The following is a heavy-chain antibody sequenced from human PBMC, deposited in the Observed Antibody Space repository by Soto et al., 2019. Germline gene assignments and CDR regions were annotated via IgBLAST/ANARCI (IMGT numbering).Heavy chain of an antibody. Sequence: EASVKVSCKASGYTFTSYGISWVRQAPGQGLEWMGWISAYNGNTNYAQKLQGRVTMTTDTSTSTAYMELRSLRSDDTAVYYCAREAMPYYYYGMDVWGQGTTVTVSS. J-gene: IGHJ6*02. D-gene: IGHD2-2*01. V-gene: IGHV1-18*01. CDR1: GYTFTSYG. CDR3: AREAMPYYYYGMDV. CDR2: ISAYNGNT.